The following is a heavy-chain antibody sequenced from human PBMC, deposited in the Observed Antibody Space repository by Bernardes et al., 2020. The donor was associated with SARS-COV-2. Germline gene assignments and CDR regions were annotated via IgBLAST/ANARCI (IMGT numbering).Heavy chain of an antibody. V-gene: IGHV3-74*01. CDR1: GFTFGTYW. CDR2: VNGDASNT. CDR3: ARKTGHDYGMDV. J-gene: IGHJ6*02. Sequence: GGSLRLSCAASGFTFGTYWMHWVRQVPGKGLVWVSRVNGDASNTIYADSVKGRFTISRDSSKNTVYLQMDSLRGEDTAVYFCARKTGHDYGMDVWGQGTTVTVSS. D-gene: IGHD3-10*01.